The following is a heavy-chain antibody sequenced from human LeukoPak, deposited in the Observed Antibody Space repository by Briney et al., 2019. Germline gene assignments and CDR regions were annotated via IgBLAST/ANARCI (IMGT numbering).Heavy chain of an antibody. Sequence: GASVKVSCKASGYTFTSYGISWVRQAPGQGLEWMGWISGYNGNTKVAQKFQGRVIMTTDTSTNTAYTELRSLRSDDTAVYYCVRDAYDLLTGQYSGSGGDYWGQGTLVTVSS. D-gene: IGHD3-9*01. CDR3: VRDAYDLLTGQYSGSGGDY. CDR2: ISGYNGNT. J-gene: IGHJ4*02. CDR1: GYTFTSYG. V-gene: IGHV1-18*01.